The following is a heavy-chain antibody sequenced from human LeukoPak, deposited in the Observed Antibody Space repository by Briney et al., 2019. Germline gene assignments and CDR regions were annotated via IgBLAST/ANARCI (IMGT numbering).Heavy chain of an antibody. CDR2: IWYDGSNK. V-gene: IGHV3-33*01. CDR3: SRIRRPPLDYSSGWDKYNPFDY. CDR1: GFTFSRYG. D-gene: IGHD6-19*01. Sequence: GGSLRLSCAASGFTFSRYGMHWVRQAPGKGLEWVAVIWYDGSNKYYADSVKGRFTISRDNSKNTLYLQMNSLRAGDTAVYYCSRIRRPPLDYSSGWDKYNPFDYWGQGTLVTVSS. J-gene: IGHJ4*02.